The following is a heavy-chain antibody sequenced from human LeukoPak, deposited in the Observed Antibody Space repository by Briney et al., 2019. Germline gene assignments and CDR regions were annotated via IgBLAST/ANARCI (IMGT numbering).Heavy chain of an antibody. CDR1: GFTFSSYA. Sequence: GGSLRLSCAASGFTFSSYAMTWVRQAPGKELEWVSAITGRGGATYYADSVTGRFTISRDNSKNTLYLQMNSLRAEDTAVYYCARAVEYCSSTSCYSPGWYFDLWGRGTLVTVSS. D-gene: IGHD2-2*01. J-gene: IGHJ2*01. CDR3: ARAVEYCSSTSCYSPGWYFDL. V-gene: IGHV3-23*01. CDR2: ITGRGGAT.